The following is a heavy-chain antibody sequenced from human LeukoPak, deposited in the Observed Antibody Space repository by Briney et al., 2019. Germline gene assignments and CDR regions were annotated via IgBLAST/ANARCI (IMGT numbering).Heavy chain of an antibody. D-gene: IGHD3-16*02. V-gene: IGHV4-34*01. J-gene: IGHJ4*02. CDR3: ARGQGYYDYVWGSYRNRDFDY. CDR1: GGSFSGYY. Sequence: SETLSLTCAVYGGSFSGYYWSWIRQPPGKGLEWIGEINHSGSTNYNPSLKSRVTISVDTSKNQISLKLSSVTAADTAVYCCARGQGYYDYVWGSYRNRDFDYWGQGTLVTVSS. CDR2: INHSGST.